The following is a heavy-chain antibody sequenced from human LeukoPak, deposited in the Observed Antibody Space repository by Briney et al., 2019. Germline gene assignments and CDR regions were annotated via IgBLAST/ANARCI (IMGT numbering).Heavy chain of an antibody. D-gene: IGHD3-22*01. V-gene: IGHV5-51*01. CDR2: IYPGDSDT. J-gene: IGHJ4*02. Sequence: GESLKISCKGSGYSFTNYWIGWVRQMPGKGLEWMGIIYPGDSDTRYSPSFQGQVTISADKSISTAYLQWSSLKASDTAMYYCARLQTSGYYDSSGYPDYWGQGTLVTVSS. CDR3: ARLQTSGYYDSSGYPDY. CDR1: GYSFTNYW.